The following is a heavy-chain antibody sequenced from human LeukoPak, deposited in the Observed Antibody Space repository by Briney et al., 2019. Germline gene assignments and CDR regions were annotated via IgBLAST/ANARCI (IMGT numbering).Heavy chain of an antibody. D-gene: IGHD5-24*01. CDR1: GGSISRGSYY. V-gene: IGHV4-61*02. CDR3: ARETRDGYNKVYH. CDR2: IYTSGST. Sequence: SQTLSLTCTVSGGSISRGSYYWRWIRQPAGKGLECIGRIYTSGSTNYNPSLKSRVTISVDTSKNQFSLKLTSVTAADTAVYYCARETRDGYNKVYHRGQVTLVTVSS. J-gene: IGHJ4*02.